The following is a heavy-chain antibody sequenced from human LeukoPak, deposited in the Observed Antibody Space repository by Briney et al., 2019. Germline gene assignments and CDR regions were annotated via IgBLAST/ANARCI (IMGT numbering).Heavy chain of an antibody. CDR3: ARARGWLQLQGMDV. J-gene: IGHJ6*02. V-gene: IGHV3-53*01. CDR1: GFTVSSNY. CDR2: IYSGGST. Sequence: PGGSLRLSCAASGFTVSSNYMSWVRQAPGKGLEWVSVIYSGGSTYYADSVKGRFTISRDNSKNTLCLQMNSLRAEDTAVYYCARARGWLQLQGMDVWGQGTTVTVSS. D-gene: IGHD5-24*01.